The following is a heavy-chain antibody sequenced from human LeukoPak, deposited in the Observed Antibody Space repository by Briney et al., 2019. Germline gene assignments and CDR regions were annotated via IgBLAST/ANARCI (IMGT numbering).Heavy chain of an antibody. Sequence: PGASLRLSCAASGFTFSSYAMSWVRQAPGKGLDWVSAIDGSGANTFYADSVKGRFTISRDNSKNTLYPQMNSLRAEDTALYFCVKRTVAGQFDHWGQGTLVTVSS. CDR1: GFTFSSYA. CDR2: IDGSGANT. D-gene: IGHD6-19*01. CDR3: VKRTVAGQFDH. V-gene: IGHV3-23*01. J-gene: IGHJ4*02.